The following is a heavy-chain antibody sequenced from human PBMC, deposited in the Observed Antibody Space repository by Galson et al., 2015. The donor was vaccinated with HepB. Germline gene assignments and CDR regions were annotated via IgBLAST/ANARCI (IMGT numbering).Heavy chain of an antibody. Sequence: SVKVSCKASGNTFTSHGISWVRQAPGQGLEWMGWINAHKGNVEYAQKFQGRVTMTTDTSTKTAYMELRSLRSDDTAVYYCARPVVAAPSDDYYYGMDVWGQGTSVTVSS. V-gene: IGHV1-18*04. CDR1: GNTFTSHG. CDR3: ARPVVAAPSDDYYYGMDV. J-gene: IGHJ6*02. D-gene: IGHD2-15*01. CDR2: INAHKGNV.